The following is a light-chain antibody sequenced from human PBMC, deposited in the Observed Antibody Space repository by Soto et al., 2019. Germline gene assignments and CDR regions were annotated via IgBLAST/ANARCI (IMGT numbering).Light chain of an antibody. J-gene: IGLJ3*02. CDR3: AAWDDSLRGWL. V-gene: IGLV1-47*01. CDR1: SSSIGSNY. CDR2: RDS. Sequence: QSVLTQPPSASGTPGQRVTISCSESSSSIGSNYIYWYQQLPGTAPKLLIYRDSQRPSGVPDRFSGSKSGTSASLAISGLRSEYEADYYFAAWDDSLRGWLFCGGTQLTVL.